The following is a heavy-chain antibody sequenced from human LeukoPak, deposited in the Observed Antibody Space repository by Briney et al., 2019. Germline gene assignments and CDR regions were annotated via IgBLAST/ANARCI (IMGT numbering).Heavy chain of an antibody. CDR1: GGSINSYY. CDR3: ARTGQQLGTVYYYYMDV. V-gene: IGHV4-59*01. Sequence: SETLSLTCTVSGGSINSYYWSWIRQPPGKGLEWIGYIYYSGSTNYNPSLKSRVTTSVDTSKNQFSLKLSSVTAADTAVYYCARTGQQLGTVYYYYMDVWGKGTTVIVSS. CDR2: IYYSGST. D-gene: IGHD6-13*01. J-gene: IGHJ6*03.